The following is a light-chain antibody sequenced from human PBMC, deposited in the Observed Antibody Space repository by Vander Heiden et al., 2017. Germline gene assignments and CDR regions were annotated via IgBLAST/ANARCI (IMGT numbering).Light chain of an antibody. Sequence: EIVLTQSPGTLSLSPGERATLSCRASQSVSSSYLAWYQQKPGQAPRVLLYRASSRATGIPDRFSGSGSGTDFTLTISRLEPEDFAVYYGQQFVSSQITFGQGTRLEIK. CDR1: QSVSSSY. CDR3: QQFVSSQIT. V-gene: IGKV3-20*01. J-gene: IGKJ5*01. CDR2: RAS.